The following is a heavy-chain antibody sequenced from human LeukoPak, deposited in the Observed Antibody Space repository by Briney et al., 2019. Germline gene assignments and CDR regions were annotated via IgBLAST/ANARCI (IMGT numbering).Heavy chain of an antibody. D-gene: IGHD3-3*01. Sequence: SGGSLRLSCAASGFTFSSYAMSWVRQAPGKGLEWVSAISGSGGSTYYADSVKGRFTISRDNSKNTLYLQMNSLRAEDTAVYYCAKDLAPDFWSGYYNGLDYWGQGTLVTVSS. J-gene: IGHJ4*02. CDR2: ISGSGGST. CDR3: AKDLAPDFWSGYYNGLDY. CDR1: GFTFSSYA. V-gene: IGHV3-23*01.